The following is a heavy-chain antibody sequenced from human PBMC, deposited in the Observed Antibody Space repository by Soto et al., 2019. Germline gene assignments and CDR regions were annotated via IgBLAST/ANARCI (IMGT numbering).Heavy chain of an antibody. D-gene: IGHD3-10*01. Sequence: PGGSLRLSCAASGFTFSSYSMNWVRQAPGKGLEWVSYISSSSSTIYYADSVKGRFTISRDNAKNSLYLQMNSLRAEDTAVYYCARDLHVIIWFGERHRYMDVWGKGTTVTVSS. CDR2: ISSSSSTI. CDR3: ARDLHVIIWFGERHRYMDV. CDR1: GFTFSSYS. J-gene: IGHJ6*03. V-gene: IGHV3-48*01.